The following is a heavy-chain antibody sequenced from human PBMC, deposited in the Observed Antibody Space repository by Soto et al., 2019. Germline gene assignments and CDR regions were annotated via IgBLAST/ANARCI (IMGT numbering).Heavy chain of an antibody. J-gene: IGHJ4*02. CDR1: GFTFSSYA. D-gene: IGHD3-22*01. V-gene: IGHV3-30-3*01. CDR2: ISYDGSNK. CDR3: ARDEDSSGTSGY. Sequence: HPGGSLRLSCAASGFTFSSYAMHWVRQAPGKGLEWVAVISYDGSNKYYADSVKGRFTISRDNSKNTLYLQMNSLRAEDTAVYYCARDEDSSGTSGYWGQGTLVTVSS.